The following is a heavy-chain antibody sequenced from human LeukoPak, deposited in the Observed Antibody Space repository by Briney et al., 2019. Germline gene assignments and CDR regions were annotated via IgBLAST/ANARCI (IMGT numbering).Heavy chain of an antibody. CDR3: ARDRRPYYYGSGSYSIDY. Sequence: GGSLRLSCAASGFTFSSYEMNWVRQAPGKGLEWVSYISSSGSTIYYADFVKGRFTISRDNAKNSLYLQMNSLRAEDTAVYYCARDRRPYYYGSGSYSIDYWGQGTLVTVSS. D-gene: IGHD3-10*01. CDR2: ISSSGSTI. J-gene: IGHJ4*02. CDR1: GFTFSSYE. V-gene: IGHV3-48*03.